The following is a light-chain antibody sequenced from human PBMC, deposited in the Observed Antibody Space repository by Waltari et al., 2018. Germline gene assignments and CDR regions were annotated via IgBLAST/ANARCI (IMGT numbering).Light chain of an antibody. Sequence: QSVLTQPPSVSAAPGQKVTIYCSGGSSNIVRNYVPWYQQFPGAAPKLVIFENNKRPSGIPDRFSASKSGTSATLTITGLQTGDEADYYCETWDSSLSAGLFGTGTEVTVL. CDR3: ETWDSSLSAGL. CDR2: ENN. V-gene: IGLV1-51*02. J-gene: IGLJ1*01. CDR1: SSNIVRNY.